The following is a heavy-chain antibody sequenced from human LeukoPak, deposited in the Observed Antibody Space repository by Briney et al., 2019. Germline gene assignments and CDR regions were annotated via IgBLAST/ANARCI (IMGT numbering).Heavy chain of an antibody. Sequence: PGGSLRLSCAASGLIVSSNYMTWVRQAPGKGLEWVSVIYSGGSIYYADSVKGRFTISRDNAKNSLYLQMNSLRAEDTAVYYCARDKTDRYCSGGSCYYYYGMDVWGQGTTVTVSS. J-gene: IGHJ6*02. CDR2: IYSGGSI. CDR1: GLIVSSNY. V-gene: IGHV3-53*01. D-gene: IGHD2-15*01. CDR3: ARDKTDRYCSGGSCYYYYGMDV.